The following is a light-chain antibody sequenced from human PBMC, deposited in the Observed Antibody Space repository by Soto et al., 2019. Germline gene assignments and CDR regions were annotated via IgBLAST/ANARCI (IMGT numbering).Light chain of an antibody. CDR2: AAS. CDR1: QDVSSW. V-gene: IGKV1-12*01. Sequence: DIRMTQSPSSVSASVGDRVTITCRASQDVSSWLVWYQQKPGQAPKLLIYAASNLQSGVPSRFSGSGSGTDFTLTISSLQPEDSATYFCQQASTFPRTFGGGTKVDIK. J-gene: IGKJ4*01. CDR3: QQASTFPRT.